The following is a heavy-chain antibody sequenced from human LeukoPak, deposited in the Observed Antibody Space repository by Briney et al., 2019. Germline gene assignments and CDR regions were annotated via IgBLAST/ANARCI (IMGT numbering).Heavy chain of an antibody. Sequence: PGGSLRLSCAASGLSFSNCWMSWVRQSPGKGLEWVANINQDGSDKYYMDSVKGRFTISRDNAKNSAYLQMSGLRAEETAVYYCAKSDSGSYFPLNYWGQGTLVTVSS. CDR1: GLSFSNCW. CDR2: INQDGSDK. J-gene: IGHJ4*02. CDR3: AKSDSGSYFPLNY. V-gene: IGHV3-7*01. D-gene: IGHD1-26*01.